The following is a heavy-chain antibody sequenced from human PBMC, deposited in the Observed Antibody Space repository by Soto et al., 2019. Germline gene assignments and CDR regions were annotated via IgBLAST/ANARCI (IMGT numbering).Heavy chain of an antibody. V-gene: IGHV3-48*03. CDR1: GFTFSNYE. D-gene: IGHD4-4*01. CDR2: IRTRGRTI. Sequence: EVQLVESGGGLVQAGGSLRLFCAASGFTFSNYEMNWVRQAPGKGLEWVSYIRTRGRTIYYADSVKGRFTISRNNAKNSLYLQMNSLRAEDTAVYYCARDPAIYSGKFDYGLDVWGQGTTVTVSS. CDR3: ARDPAIYSGKFDYGLDV. J-gene: IGHJ6*02.